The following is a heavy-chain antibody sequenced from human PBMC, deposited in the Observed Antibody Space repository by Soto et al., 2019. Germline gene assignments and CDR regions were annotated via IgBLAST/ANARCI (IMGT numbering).Heavy chain of an antibody. V-gene: IGHV4-59*08. D-gene: IGHD2-15*01. CDR2: IYYSGST. J-gene: IGHJ4*02. CDR1: GGSISSYY. Sequence: QVQLQESGPGLVKPSETLSLSCTVSGGSISSYYWSWLRQPPGKGLEWIGYIYYSGSTNYNPSLKSRVTVSVDTSKNQISLKLSSETAADTAVYYCTRGNGWYYYWGQGTLVTVSS. CDR3: TRGNGWYYY.